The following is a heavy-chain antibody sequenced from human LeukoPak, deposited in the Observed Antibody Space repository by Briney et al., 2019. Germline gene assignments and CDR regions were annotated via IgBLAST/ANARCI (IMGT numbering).Heavy chain of an antibody. CDR1: GFIFSTYW. Sequence: GGSLRLSCGASGFIFSTYWVSWVRQAPGKGLEWVANIKEDGSESHYVDSVKGRFTISRDNSKNTLYLQMNSLRAEDTAVYYCARAFIRSAADYWGQGTLVTVSS. CDR3: ARAFIRSAADY. CDR2: IKEDGSES. J-gene: IGHJ4*02. D-gene: IGHD6-25*01. V-gene: IGHV3-7*01.